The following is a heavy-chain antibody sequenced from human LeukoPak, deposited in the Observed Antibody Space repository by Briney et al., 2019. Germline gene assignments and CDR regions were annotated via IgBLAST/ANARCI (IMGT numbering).Heavy chain of an antibody. CDR3: ARDVHGDYGSGWFDP. Sequence: GASVKVSCKASGYTFTGYYMHWVRQAPGQGLEWLGGIMPLFGAAGYAQKFQGRVTITKDESTRTVYLELTSLTSDDTAVYYCARDVHGDYGSGWFDPWGQGTLVSVSS. CDR2: IMPLFGAA. J-gene: IGHJ5*02. V-gene: IGHV1-69*05. D-gene: IGHD4-17*01. CDR1: GYTFTGYY.